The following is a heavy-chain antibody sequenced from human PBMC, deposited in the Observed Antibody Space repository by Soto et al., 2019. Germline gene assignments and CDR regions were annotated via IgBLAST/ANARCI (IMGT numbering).Heavy chain of an antibody. CDR3: GKVLVAGTGHTDSDS. D-gene: IGHD2-15*01. Sequence: SETLSLTCTVSGGSIYRSGYYWGWIRQPPGRGLEWIGNIDYNGVTYSNPSLKSRVTISRDTSKNQFTLKLTSVTAADTALYYCGKVLVAGTGHTDSDSWGPGTLVAVSS. CDR1: GGSIYRSGYY. V-gene: IGHV4-39*01. CDR2: IDYNGVT. J-gene: IGHJ4*02.